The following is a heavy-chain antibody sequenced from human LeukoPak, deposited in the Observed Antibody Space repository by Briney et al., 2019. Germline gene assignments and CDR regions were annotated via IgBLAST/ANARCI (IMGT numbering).Heavy chain of an antibody. J-gene: IGHJ2*01. V-gene: IGHV4-34*01. CDR2: INHSGST. Sequence: PGGSLRLSCAASGFTFSSYWMSWIRQPPGKGLEWIGEINHSGSTNYNPSLKSRVTISVDTSKNQFSLKLSSVTAADTAVYYCARLWGPLTRPGNLWGRGTLVTVSS. CDR1: GFTFSSYW. CDR3: ARLWGPLTRPGNL. D-gene: IGHD3-9*01.